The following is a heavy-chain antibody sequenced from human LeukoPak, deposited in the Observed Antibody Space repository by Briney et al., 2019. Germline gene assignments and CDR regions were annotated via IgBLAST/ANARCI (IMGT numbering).Heavy chain of an antibody. CDR3: AKDHEKYQRLPTSFQH. V-gene: IGHV3-30-3*01. CDR2: ISYDGSNK. Sequence: GGSLRLSCAASGFTFSSYAMHWVRQAPGKGLEWVAVISYDGSNKYYADSVKGRFTISRDNSENTLYLQMNSLRAEDTAVYYCAKDHEKYQRLPTSFQHWGRGTLVTVSS. CDR1: GFTFSSYA. D-gene: IGHD2-2*01. J-gene: IGHJ1*01.